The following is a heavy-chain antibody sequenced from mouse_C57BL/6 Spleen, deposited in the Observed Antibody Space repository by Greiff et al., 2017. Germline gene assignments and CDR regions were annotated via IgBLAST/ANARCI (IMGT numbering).Heavy chain of an antibody. J-gene: IGHJ4*01. D-gene: IGHD4-1*01. CDR3: ARLTGTGAMDY. Sequence: VQLQQSGPGLVAPSQSLSITCTVSGFSLTSYGVDWVRQSPGKGLEWLGVIWGVGSTNYNSALKSRMSISKDNSKSQVFLKMNSLQTDDTAMYYCARLTGTGAMDYWGQGTSVTVSS. CDR1: GFSLTSYG. CDR2: IWGVGST. V-gene: IGHV2-6*01.